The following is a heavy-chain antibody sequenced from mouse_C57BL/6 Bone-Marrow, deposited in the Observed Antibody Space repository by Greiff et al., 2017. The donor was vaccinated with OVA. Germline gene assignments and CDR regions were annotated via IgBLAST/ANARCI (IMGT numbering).Heavy chain of an antibody. J-gene: IGHJ4*01. CDR1: GFTFSSYT. CDR2: ISGGGGNT. V-gene: IGHV5-9*01. CDR3: ARPYDYDGGYAMDY. Sequence: EVKLVDSGGGLVKPGGSLKLSCAASGFTFSSYTMSWVRQTPEKRLEWVATISGGGGNTYYPDSVKGRFTISRDNAKNTLYLQMSSLRSEDTALYYCARPYDYDGGYAMDYWGQGTSVTVSS. D-gene: IGHD2-4*01.